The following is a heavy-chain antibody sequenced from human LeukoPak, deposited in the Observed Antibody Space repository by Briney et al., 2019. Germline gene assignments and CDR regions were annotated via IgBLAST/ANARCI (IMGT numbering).Heavy chain of an antibody. D-gene: IGHD3-22*01. CDR2: ISDIGSI. J-gene: IGHJ4*02. CDR3: ARVQPGYDSSGYYYPYYFDY. V-gene: IGHV4-59*01. Sequence: SETLSLTCTVSGGSISSYYWSGIRQPPGKGLEWIAYISDIGSINYNPSLKSRVTISLDTSKNQFSLKLSSVTAADTAVYYCARVQPGYDSSGYYYPYYFDYWGQGTLVTVSS. CDR1: GGSISSYY.